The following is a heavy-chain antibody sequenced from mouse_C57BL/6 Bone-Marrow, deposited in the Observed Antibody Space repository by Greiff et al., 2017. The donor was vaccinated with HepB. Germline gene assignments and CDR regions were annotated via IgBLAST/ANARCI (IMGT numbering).Heavy chain of an antibody. CDR3: ARGYGRSLYGYFDG. Sequence: QVQLKQPGAELVKPGASVKLSCTASGYTFTSYWMHWVKQRPGQGLEWIGMIHPNRGSTNYNEKFKSKATLTVDKSSSTAYMQLSSLTSEDSAVYYCARGYGRSLYGYFDGWGTGTTVTVSS. V-gene: IGHV1-64*01. CDR2: IHPNRGST. D-gene: IGHD1-1*01. CDR1: GYTFTSYW. J-gene: IGHJ1*03.